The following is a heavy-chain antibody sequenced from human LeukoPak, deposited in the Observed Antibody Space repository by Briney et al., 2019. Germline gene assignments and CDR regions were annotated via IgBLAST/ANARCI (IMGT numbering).Heavy chain of an antibody. D-gene: IGHD3-22*01. CDR2: IIPIFGTA. CDR3: ARDRGDDTVSYFDY. J-gene: IGHJ4*02. CDR1: GGTFSSYA. V-gene: IGHV1-69*13. Sequence: SVKVSCKASGGTFSSYAISWVRQAPGQGLEWMGGIIPIFGTANYAQKFQGRVTITADESTSTAYMELSSLRSEDTAVYYCARDRGDDTVSYFDYWGQGTLVTVSS.